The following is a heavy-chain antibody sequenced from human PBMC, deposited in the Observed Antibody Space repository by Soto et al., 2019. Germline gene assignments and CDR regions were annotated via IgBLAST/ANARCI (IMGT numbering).Heavy chain of an antibody. D-gene: IGHD3-9*01. CDR1: GVSFFNYG. V-gene: IGHV3-30*18. CDR3: GKSGGSELSYFDWPDVGV. J-gene: IGHJ4*02. CDR2: VTYDSSQK. Sequence: QVYLVESGGGVVQPGTSLRLSCTASGVSFFNYGFAWIRQAPGKGLVWVAVVTYDSSQKYYADSVKGRFTISRDNSKNTVYLQMDSMQRNDSGLYYCGKSGGSELSYFDWPDVGVWGQGTLVTVSS.